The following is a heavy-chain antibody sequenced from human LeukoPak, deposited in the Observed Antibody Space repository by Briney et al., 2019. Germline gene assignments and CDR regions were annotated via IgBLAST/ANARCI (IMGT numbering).Heavy chain of an antibody. CDR1: GYTSNSYG. Sequence: ASVKVSSKASGYTSNSYGICWVQQAPGQGLEWMGWISAYNGNTNYAQKLQGRVTMTTDTSTSTAYMELRSLRSDDTAVYYCATDGWNAGGHYFDYWGQGTLVTVSS. J-gene: IGHJ4*02. V-gene: IGHV1-18*01. D-gene: IGHD1-1*01. CDR2: ISAYNGNT. CDR3: ATDGWNAGGHYFDY.